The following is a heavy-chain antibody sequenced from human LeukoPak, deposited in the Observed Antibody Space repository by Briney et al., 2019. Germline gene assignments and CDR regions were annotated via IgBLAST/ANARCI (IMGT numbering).Heavy chain of an antibody. J-gene: IGHJ6*02. CDR3: ARSSRGYSYGYASYYYYGMDV. D-gene: IGHD5-18*01. CDR2: IIPIFGTA. V-gene: IGHV1-69*13. Sequence: ASVKVSCRASGGTFSSYAISWVRQAPGQGLERMGGIIPIFGTANYAQKFQGRVTITADESTSTAYMELSSLRSEDTAVYYCARSSRGYSYGYASYYYYGMDVWGQGTTVTVSS. CDR1: GGTFSSYA.